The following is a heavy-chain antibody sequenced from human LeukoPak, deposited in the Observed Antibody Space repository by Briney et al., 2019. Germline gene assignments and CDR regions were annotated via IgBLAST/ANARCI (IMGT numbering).Heavy chain of an antibody. D-gene: IGHD2-2*01. Sequence: SETLSLTCTVSGGSISSYYWSWIRQPPGKGLEWIGYIYTSESTKYNPSLKSRVTMSVDTSKNQFSLKLSSVTAADTAVYYCARKHCSSTSCYDYFDYWGQGTLVTVSS. CDR1: GGSISSYY. CDR2: IYTSEST. CDR3: ARKHCSSTSCYDYFDY. V-gene: IGHV4-4*09. J-gene: IGHJ4*02.